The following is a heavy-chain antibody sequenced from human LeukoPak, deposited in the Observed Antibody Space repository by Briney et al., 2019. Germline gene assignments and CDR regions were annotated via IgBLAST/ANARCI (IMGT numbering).Heavy chain of an antibody. Sequence: ASVKVSCKASGYTFTSYGISWVRQAPGQGLEWMGWISAYNGNTNYAQKLQGRVTMTTDTSTSTVYMELSSLRSEDTAVYYCARDRGGYYPRYFDYWGQRTLVTVSS. D-gene: IGHD3-22*01. CDR2: ISAYNGNT. V-gene: IGHV1-18*01. J-gene: IGHJ4*02. CDR3: ARDRGGYYPRYFDY. CDR1: GYTFTSYG.